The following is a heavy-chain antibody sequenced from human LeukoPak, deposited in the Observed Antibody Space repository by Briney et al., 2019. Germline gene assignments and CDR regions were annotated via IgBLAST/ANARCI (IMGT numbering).Heavy chain of an antibody. Sequence: GRSLRLSCAASGFTFSSFWMSWVRQGPGKGLEWVANIKQDGREKYYVGSLKGRFTISRDNAKNSLYLQMNSLRAEDTAVYYCATYSSGWYYFDYWGQGTLVTVSS. CDR2: IKQDGREK. J-gene: IGHJ4*02. CDR3: ATYSSGWYYFDY. V-gene: IGHV3-7*01. D-gene: IGHD6-19*01. CDR1: GFTFSSFW.